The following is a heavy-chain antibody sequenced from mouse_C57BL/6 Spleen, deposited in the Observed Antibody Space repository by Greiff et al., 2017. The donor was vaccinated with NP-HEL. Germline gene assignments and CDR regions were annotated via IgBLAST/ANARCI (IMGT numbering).Heavy chain of an antibody. D-gene: IGHD2-4*01. J-gene: IGHJ3*01. CDR3: ARHDDYFAY. CDR1: GFTFSSYG. V-gene: IGHV5-6*01. CDR2: ISSGGSYT. Sequence: EVMLVESGGDLVKPGGSLKLSCAASGFTFSSYGMSWVRQTPDKRLEWVATISSGGSYTYYPDSVKGRFTISRDNAKNTLYLQMSSLKSEDTAMYYCARHDDYFAYWGQGTLVTVSA.